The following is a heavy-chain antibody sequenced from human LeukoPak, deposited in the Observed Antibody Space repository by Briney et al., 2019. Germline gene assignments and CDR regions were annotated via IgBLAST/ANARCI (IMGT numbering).Heavy chain of an antibody. CDR1: GGSFSNYY. D-gene: IGHD6-19*01. CDR3: ARVDGAVAGWYYFDY. CDR2: IYYSGST. V-gene: IGHV4-59*01. J-gene: IGHJ4*02. Sequence: SETLSLTCTLSGGSFSNYYWTWIRQPPGKGLEWIGYIYYSGSTNYNPSLKSRVTISVDTSKNQFSLKLSSVTAADTAVYYCARVDGAVAGWYYFDYWGQGTLVTVSS.